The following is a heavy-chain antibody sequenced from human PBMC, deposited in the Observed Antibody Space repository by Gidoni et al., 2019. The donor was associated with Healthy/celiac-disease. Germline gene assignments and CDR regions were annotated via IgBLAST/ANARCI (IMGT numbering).Heavy chain of an antibody. CDR3: ASTSTAPFWSGWGWFDP. CDR1: GGPISSRAYS. Sequence: QLPLQASCPGLVKPSATLSLTCTFSGGPISSRAYSWGWIRQPPGKGLEWIGSIYYSASTYYNPSLKSRVTISVDTSKNQFSLKLSSVTAADTAVYYCASTSTAPFWSGWGWFDPWGQGTLVTVSS. V-gene: IGHV4-39*01. J-gene: IGHJ5*02. D-gene: IGHD3-3*01. CDR2: IYYSAST.